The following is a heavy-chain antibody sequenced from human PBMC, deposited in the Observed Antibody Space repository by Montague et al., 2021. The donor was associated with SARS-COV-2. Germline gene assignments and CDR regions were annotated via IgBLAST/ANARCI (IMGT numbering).Heavy chain of an antibody. CDR1: GFTFGDYA. V-gene: IGHV3-9*01. CDR2: ISWNSGYI. Sequence: SLRLSCAASGFTFGDYALHWVRQAPGKGLEWVSAISWNSGYIDYAGPVKGRFTISRDNDKNSLYLEMNSLSAEDTALYYCAKGAAKTFYYNGMDAWGQGTTVTVSS. CDR3: AKGAAKTFYYNGMDA. D-gene: IGHD6-25*01. J-gene: IGHJ6*02.